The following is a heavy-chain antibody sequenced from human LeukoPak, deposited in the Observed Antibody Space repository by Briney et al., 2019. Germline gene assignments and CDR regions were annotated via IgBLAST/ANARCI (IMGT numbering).Heavy chain of an antibody. CDR2: ISGGGVTT. Sequence: GGSLRLSCVGSGFTSIAYALTWARQAPGKGLEWVSGISGGGVTTYYADSVKGRFTISRDNSKNTLYLQMNSLRADDTAIYYCARNQQLGGHSYYYYGMDVWGQGTTVTVSS. J-gene: IGHJ6*02. V-gene: IGHV3-23*01. CDR3: ARNQQLGGHSYYYYGMDV. CDR1: GFTSIAYA. D-gene: IGHD3-16*01.